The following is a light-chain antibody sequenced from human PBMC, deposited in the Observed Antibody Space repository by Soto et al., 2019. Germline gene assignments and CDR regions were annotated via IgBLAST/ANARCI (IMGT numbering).Light chain of an antibody. J-gene: IGLJ2*01. CDR2: DVI. Sequence: QSALTQPPSASGSPGQSVTISCAGTSSDVGGYNFVSWYQQHPGKVPKLMIYDVIKRPSGVPDRFSGSKSGNTASLTVSGRHAEDEADDYCSSYSGSDNFVVFGGGTKVTVL. CDR3: SSYSGSDNFVV. CDR1: SSDVGGYNF. V-gene: IGLV2-8*01.